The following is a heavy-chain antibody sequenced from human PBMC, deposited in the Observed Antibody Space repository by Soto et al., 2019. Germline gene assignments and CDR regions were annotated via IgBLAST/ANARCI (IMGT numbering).Heavy chain of an antibody. J-gene: IGHJ6*02. CDR1: GYSFTSYW. CDR3: GRWGSYRYTDPSYYYGMDV. V-gene: IGHV5-51*01. D-gene: IGHD3-16*02. Sequence: GESLKISCKGSGYSFTSYWIGWVRQMPGKGLEWMGIIYPGDSDTRYSPSFQGRVTISADKSISTAYLQWSSLKASDTAMYYCGRWGSYRYTDPSYYYGMDVWGQGTTVTVSS. CDR2: IYPGDSDT.